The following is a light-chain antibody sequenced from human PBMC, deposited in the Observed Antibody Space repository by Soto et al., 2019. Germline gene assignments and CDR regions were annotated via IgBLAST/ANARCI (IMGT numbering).Light chain of an antibody. Sequence: QSVLTQPRSVSGSPGQSVTISCTGTSSDVGTYNYVSWYQQHPGKAPKLMIYDVFKRPSGVPDRFSGSKSGNTASLTVSGLQAEDEADYYCFSHAGYYTLLFGGGTKLTVL. CDR1: SSDVGTYNY. J-gene: IGLJ2*01. V-gene: IGLV2-11*01. CDR2: DVF. CDR3: FSHAGYYTLL.